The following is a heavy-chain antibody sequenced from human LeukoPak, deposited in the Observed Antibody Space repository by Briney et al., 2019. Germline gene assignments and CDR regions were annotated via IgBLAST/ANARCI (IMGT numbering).Heavy chain of an antibody. CDR2: IGADGTG. D-gene: IGHD6-19*01. J-gene: IGHJ4*02. V-gene: IGHV3-11*01. Sequence: GGSLRLSCEASGFTLSDYFMGWIRQAPGKGLEWLSHIGADGTGYYTDSVKGRATISRDNAKNTLYLQMNSLRAEDTAVYYCAKRCCSGWPFDYWGQGTLVTVSS. CDR1: GFTLSDYF. CDR3: AKRCCSGWPFDY.